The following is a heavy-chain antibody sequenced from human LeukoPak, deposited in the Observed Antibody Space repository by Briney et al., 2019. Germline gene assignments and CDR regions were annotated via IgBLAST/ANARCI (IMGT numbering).Heavy chain of an antibody. CDR3: ARAAIFWSGYPFDY. Sequence: GESLKISCKGSGYIFTNYWIGWVRQMPGEGLEWMGIIYPDDSDTRYNPSFQGQVTISADKSISTAYLQWSSLKASDTAMYYCARAAIFWSGYPFDYWGQGTLVTVSS. D-gene: IGHD3-3*01. CDR1: GYIFTNYW. V-gene: IGHV5-51*01. J-gene: IGHJ4*02. CDR2: IYPDDSDT.